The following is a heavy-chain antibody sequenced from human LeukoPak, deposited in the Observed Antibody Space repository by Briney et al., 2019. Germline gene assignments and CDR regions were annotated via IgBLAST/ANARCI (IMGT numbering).Heavy chain of an antibody. CDR2: INPNSGGT. D-gene: IGHD3-10*01. CDR3: ARGPSITMVRGGQWYYYMDV. J-gene: IGHJ6*03. V-gene: IGHV1-2*02. CDR1: GYTFTSYY. Sequence: ASVKVSCKASGYTFTSYYMHWVRQAPGQGLEWMGWINPNSGGTNYAQKFQGRVTMTRDTSTSTVYMELSSLRSEDTAVYYCARGPSITMVRGGQWYYYMDVWGKGTTVTISS.